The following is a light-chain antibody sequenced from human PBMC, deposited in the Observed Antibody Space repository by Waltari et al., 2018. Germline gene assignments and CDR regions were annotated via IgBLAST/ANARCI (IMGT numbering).Light chain of an antibody. CDR1: QGVGKY. CDR2: HTS. J-gene: IGKJ1*01. CDR3: QKYDFLPAT. Sequence: EIVLTQSPGTLSLSPGERATLSCRASQGVGKYLAWYQQRPGQAPRLLLYHTSIRATGIPGRFSGSGDGKDFSLTISRLEPEDFAVYYCQKYDFLPATFGQGTTEEIK. V-gene: IGKV3-20*01.